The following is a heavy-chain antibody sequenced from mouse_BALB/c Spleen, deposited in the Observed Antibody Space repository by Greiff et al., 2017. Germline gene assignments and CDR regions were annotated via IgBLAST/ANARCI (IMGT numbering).Heavy chain of an antibody. V-gene: IGHV5-17*02. Sequence: DVMLVESGGGLVQPGGSRKLSCAASGFSFSSFGMHWVRQAPEKGLEWVAYISSGCSTIYYADTVKGRFTISRDNPKNTLFLQLTGLRSEDTAMSYYDRSKLTGYAMDYWGQGTSVTVSS. D-gene: IGHD4-1*01. CDR2: ISSGCSTI. J-gene: IGHJ4*01. CDR3: DRSKLTGYAMDY. CDR1: GFSFSSFG.